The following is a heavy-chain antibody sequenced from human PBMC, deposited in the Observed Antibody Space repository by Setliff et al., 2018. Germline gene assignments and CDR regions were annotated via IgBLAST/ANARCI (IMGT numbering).Heavy chain of an antibody. D-gene: IGHD3-22*01. CDR2: IIPVFGTA. Sequence: SVKVSCKASGGTFRTDGFNWVRQAPGQGLEWMGRIIPVFGTAKYVQKFQGRVTFSADESARTAYMELSSLRFEDTAVYYCARDTRDKYDTSGYYLSFDSWGQGALVTVSS. CDR3: ARDTRDKYDTSGYYLSFDS. V-gene: IGHV1-69*13. CDR1: GGTFRTDG. J-gene: IGHJ4*02.